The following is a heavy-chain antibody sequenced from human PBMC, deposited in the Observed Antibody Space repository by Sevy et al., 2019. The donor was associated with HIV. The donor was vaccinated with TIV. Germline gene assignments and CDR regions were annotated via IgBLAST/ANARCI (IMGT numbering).Heavy chain of an antibody. CDR2: IWYDGSYK. D-gene: IGHD3-3*01. CDR3: AKTFAIFGVLMSPDFDP. V-gene: IGHV3-33*06. Sequence: GGSLRLSCAASGFTFSNYGMHWVRQAPGKGLEWVAVIWYDGSYKYYADSVKGRFTISRDNSKSTLYLQMNSLRAEDTALYDCAKTFAIFGVLMSPDFDPWGQGTLVTVSS. J-gene: IGHJ5*02. CDR1: GFTFSNYG.